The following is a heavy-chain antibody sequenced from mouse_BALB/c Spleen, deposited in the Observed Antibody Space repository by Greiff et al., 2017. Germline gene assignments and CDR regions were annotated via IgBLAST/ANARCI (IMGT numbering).Heavy chain of an antibody. CDR2: ISYSGST. CDR1: GYSITSDYA. D-gene: IGHD1-1*01. Sequence: EVQLQQSGPGLVKPSQSLSLTCTVTGYSITSDYAWNWIRQFPGNKLEWMGYISYSGSTSYNPSLKSRISITRDTSKNQFFLQLNSVTTEDTATYYCARSDYYGSSGNYAMDYWGQGTSVTVSS. CDR3: ARSDYYGSSGNYAMDY. J-gene: IGHJ4*01. V-gene: IGHV3-2*02.